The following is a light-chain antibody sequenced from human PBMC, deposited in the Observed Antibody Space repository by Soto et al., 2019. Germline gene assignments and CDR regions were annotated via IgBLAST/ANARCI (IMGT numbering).Light chain of an antibody. V-gene: IGKV3-15*01. CDR1: QSFSSN. CDR2: GAS. Sequence: EIVMTQSPATLSVSPGERATLSCRASQSFSSNLAWYQQKPGQAPRLLIYGASTRATGVLARFSGSGSGTEFTLTISSLQSEDFSVYYCHQYNNWPLTWTFGQGTKVEIK. CDR3: HQYNNWPLTWT. J-gene: IGKJ1*01.